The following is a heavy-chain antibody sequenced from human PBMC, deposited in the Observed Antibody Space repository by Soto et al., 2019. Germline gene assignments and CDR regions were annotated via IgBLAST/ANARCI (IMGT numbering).Heavy chain of an antibody. Sequence: QVQLQESGPGLVEPSETLSLTCTVSGDSISSYYWSWIRQPPGKGLEWIGYIYYSGSTNSSPSPNSRVTIAVDTAKNQFSLKLTSVTAADTAVYYCARQRWGVNTPRYMDVWGKGTTVTVSS. CDR2: IYYSGST. D-gene: IGHD3-10*01. CDR1: GDSISSYY. J-gene: IGHJ6*03. CDR3: ARQRWGVNTPRYMDV. V-gene: IGHV4-59*08.